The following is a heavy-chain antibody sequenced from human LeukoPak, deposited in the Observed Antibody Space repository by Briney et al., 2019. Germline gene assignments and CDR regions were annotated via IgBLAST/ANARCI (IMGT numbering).Heavy chain of an antibody. D-gene: IGHD3-10*01. CDR1: GFTFNTYY. Sequence: TGGSLRLSCIASGFTFNTYYMDWFRQAPGKGLEWISSISSSSGHIYYADSLRGRVTISRDNAKTSLYLQMDSLRAEDTAVYYCARDLGSGSRYFDFWGQGTLVTVSS. CDR2: ISSSSGHI. CDR3: ARDLGSGSRYFDF. J-gene: IGHJ4*02. V-gene: IGHV3-21*01.